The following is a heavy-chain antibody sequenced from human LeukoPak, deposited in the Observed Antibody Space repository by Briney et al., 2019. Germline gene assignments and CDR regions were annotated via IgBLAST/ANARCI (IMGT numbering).Heavy chain of an antibody. D-gene: IGHD3-16*01. J-gene: IGHJ6*04. CDR2: INHSGST. CDR1: GGSISSSNW. V-gene: IGHV4-4*02. CDR3: ARMGPSDV. Sequence: PSGTLSLTCAVSGGSISSSNWWSWVRQPPGKGLEWIGEINHSGSTNYNPSLKSRVTISVDTSKNQFSLKLSSVTAADTAVYYCARMGPSDVWGKGTTVTVSS.